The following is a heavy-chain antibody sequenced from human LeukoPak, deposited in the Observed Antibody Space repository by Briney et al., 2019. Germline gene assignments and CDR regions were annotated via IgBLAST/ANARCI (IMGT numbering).Heavy chain of an antibody. CDR2: ISAYNGNT. CDR3: AREGWGIAAANSWFDP. D-gene: IGHD6-13*01. Sequence: GASVKVSCKASGYTFTSYGISWVRQPPGQGLEWMGWISAYNGNTNYAQKLQGRVTMTTDTSTSTAYMELRSLRSDDTAVYYCAREGWGIAAANSWFDPWGQGTLVTVSS. J-gene: IGHJ5*02. CDR1: GYTFTSYG. V-gene: IGHV1-18*04.